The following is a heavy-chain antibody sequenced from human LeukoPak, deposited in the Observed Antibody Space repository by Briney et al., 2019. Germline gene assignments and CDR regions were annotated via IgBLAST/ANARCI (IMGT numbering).Heavy chain of an antibody. CDR2: IGSSVNTT. Sequence: GGSLRLSCAASGFTFSNYALSWVRQAPGKGLEWVSSIGSSVNTTHYADSVKGRFSISRDNAKNSVYLQMNSLRAEDTAVYYCARDKTNPRYFYGMDVWGQGTTVTVSS. CDR3: ARDKTNPRYFYGMDV. V-gene: IGHV3-48*03. J-gene: IGHJ6*02. CDR1: GFTFSNYA.